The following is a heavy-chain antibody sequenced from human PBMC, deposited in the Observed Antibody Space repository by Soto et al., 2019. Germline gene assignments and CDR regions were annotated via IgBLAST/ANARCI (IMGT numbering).Heavy chain of an antibody. Sequence: GASVKVSCKASGHTFTSYGISWVRQAPGQGLEWMGWISAYNGNTNYAQKLQGRVTMTTDTSTSTAYMELRGLRSDDTAVYYCATSGVTIFGVVINFSMDVWGQGTTVTVSS. D-gene: IGHD3-3*01. CDR1: GHTFTSYG. V-gene: IGHV1-18*01. CDR3: ATSGVTIFGVVINFSMDV. J-gene: IGHJ6*02. CDR2: ISAYNGNT.